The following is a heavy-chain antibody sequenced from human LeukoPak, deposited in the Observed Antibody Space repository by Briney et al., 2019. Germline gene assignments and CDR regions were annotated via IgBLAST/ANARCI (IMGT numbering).Heavy chain of an antibody. J-gene: IGHJ4*02. CDR2: IYYSGST. V-gene: IGHV4-59*01. D-gene: IGHD3-10*01. Sequence: PLETLSLTCTVSGCSISSYYWSWIRQPPGKGLEWIGYIYYSGSTNYTPSLKSRVTISVDTSKNQFSLKLNSVTAADTAVYYCARSGRGSSAGFDYWGQGTLVTVSS. CDR1: GCSISSYY. CDR3: ARSGRGSSAGFDY.